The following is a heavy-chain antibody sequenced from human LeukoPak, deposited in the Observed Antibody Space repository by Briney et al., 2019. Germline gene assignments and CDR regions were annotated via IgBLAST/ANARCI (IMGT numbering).Heavy chain of an antibody. CDR2: ISPTGSTT. J-gene: IGHJ4*02. CDR3: ARGPSSNWSGLDF. Sequence: GGSLRLSYAASGFSFSGHWMHWARQLPGKGLVWVPRISPTGSTTSYADSVKGRFTVSRDNAKNTLYLQVNNLRAEDTAVYYCARGPSSNWSGLDFWGQGTLLTVSS. CDR1: GFSFSGHW. V-gene: IGHV3-74*01. D-gene: IGHD6-13*01.